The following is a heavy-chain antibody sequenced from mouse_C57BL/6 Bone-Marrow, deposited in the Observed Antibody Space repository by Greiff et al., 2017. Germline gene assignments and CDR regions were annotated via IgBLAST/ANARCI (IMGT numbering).Heavy chain of an antibody. V-gene: IGHV10-1*01. CDR3: VRGYYYGPYYFDY. CDR2: IRSKSNNYAT. J-gene: IGHJ2*01. Sequence: EVKLEESGGGLVQPKGSLKLSCAASGFSFNTYAMNWVRQAPGKGLEWVARIRSKSNNYATYYADSVKDRFTISRDDSESMLYLQMNNLKTEDTAMYYCVRGYYYGPYYFDYWGQGTTLTVSS. CDR1: GFSFNTYA. D-gene: IGHD1-1*01.